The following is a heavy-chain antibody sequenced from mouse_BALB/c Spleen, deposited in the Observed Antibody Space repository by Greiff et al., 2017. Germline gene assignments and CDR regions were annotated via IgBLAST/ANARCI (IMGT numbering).Heavy chain of an antibody. CDR1: GFNIKDTY. D-gene: IGHD2-4*01. CDR3: ARRGMITTGYAMDY. J-gene: IGHJ4*01. V-gene: IGHV14-3*02. CDR2: IDPANGNT. Sequence: EVQGVESGAELVKPGASVKLSCTASGFNIKDTYMHWVKQRPEQGLEWIGRIDPANGNTKYDPKFQGKATITADTSSNTAYLQLSSLTSEDTAVYYCARRGMITTGYAMDYWGQGTSVTVSS.